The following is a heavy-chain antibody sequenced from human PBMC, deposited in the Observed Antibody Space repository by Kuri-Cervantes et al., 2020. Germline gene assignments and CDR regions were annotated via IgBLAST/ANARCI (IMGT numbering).Heavy chain of an antibody. CDR1: GFTFSSYW. D-gene: IGHD3-16*01. V-gene: IGHV3-21*01. CDR2: ISSSSSYI. J-gene: IGHJ4*02. CDR3: ARALGGSDGTDY. Sequence: GESLKISCAASGFTFSSYWMHWVRQAPGKGLEWVSSISSSSSYIYYADSVKGRFTISRDNAKNSLYLQMNSLRAEDTAVYYCARALGGSDGTDYWGQGTLVTVSS.